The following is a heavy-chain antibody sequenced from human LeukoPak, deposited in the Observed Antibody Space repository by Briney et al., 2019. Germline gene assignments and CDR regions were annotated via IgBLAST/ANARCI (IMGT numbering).Heavy chain of an antibody. CDR2: INPNSGGT. CDR3: ARGDYFDSSGYSGASLFDY. J-gene: IGHJ4*02. Sequence: ASVKVSCKASGYTFTGYYMHWVRQVPGQGLEWMGWINPNSGGTNYAQKFQGRVTMTRDTSISTAYMELSRLRSDDTAVYYCARGDYFDSSGYSGASLFDYWGRGTLVTVSS. CDR1: GYTFTGYY. D-gene: IGHD3-22*01. V-gene: IGHV1-2*02.